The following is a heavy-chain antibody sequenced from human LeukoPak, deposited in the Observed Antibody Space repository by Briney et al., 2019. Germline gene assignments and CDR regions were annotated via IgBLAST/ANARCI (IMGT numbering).Heavy chain of an antibody. CDR1: GFTFSNAW. CDR2: IKSKTDGGTT. V-gene: IGHV3-15*07. CDR3: ARDSSTYAGPPDY. Sequence: GGSLRLSCAASGFTFSNAWMNWVRQAPGKGLEWVGRIKSKTDGGTTDYAAPVKGRFTISRDDSKNTLYLQMNSLKTEDTAVYYCARDSSTYAGPPDYWGQGTLVTVSS. D-gene: IGHD2/OR15-2a*01. J-gene: IGHJ4*02.